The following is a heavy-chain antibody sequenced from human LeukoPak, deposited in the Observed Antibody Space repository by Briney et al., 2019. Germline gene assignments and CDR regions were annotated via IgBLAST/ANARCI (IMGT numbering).Heavy chain of an antibody. D-gene: IGHD2-15*01. Sequence: SVKVSCKASGGTFSSYAISWVRQAPGQGLEWMGGIIPIFGTANYAQKFQGRVTITADESTSTAYMELSSLRSEDTAVYYRARGGSIVVVVAATYYFDYWGQGTLVTVSS. CDR3: ARGGSIVVVVAATYYFDY. J-gene: IGHJ4*02. V-gene: IGHV1-69*13. CDR2: IIPIFGTA. CDR1: GGTFSSYA.